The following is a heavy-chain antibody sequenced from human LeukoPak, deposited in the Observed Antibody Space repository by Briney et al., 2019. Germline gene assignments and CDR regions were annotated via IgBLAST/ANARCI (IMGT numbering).Heavy chain of an antibody. D-gene: IGHD6-13*01. J-gene: IGHJ3*02. CDR3: ARDLHSSSWYIAFDI. Sequence: SETLSLTCTVPGGSISSYYWSWIRQPPGKGLEWIGYIYYSGSTNYNPSLKSRVTISVDTSKNQFSLKLSSVTAADTAVYYCARDLHSSSWYIAFDIWGQGTMVTVSS. CDR1: GGSISSYY. V-gene: IGHV4-59*01. CDR2: IYYSGST.